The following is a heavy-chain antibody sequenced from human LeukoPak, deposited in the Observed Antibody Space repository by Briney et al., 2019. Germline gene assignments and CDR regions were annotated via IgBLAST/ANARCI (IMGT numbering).Heavy chain of an antibody. CDR1: GFTFSSYS. Sequence: PGGSRRLSCAASGFTFSSYSMNWVRQAPGKGLEWVSYISSSSSTIYYADSVKGRFTISRDNAKNSLYLQMSSLRAEDTAVYYCARWATVTAGDYWGQGTLVTVSS. CDR3: ARWATVTAGDY. D-gene: IGHD4-17*01. V-gene: IGHV3-48*01. CDR2: ISSSSSTI. J-gene: IGHJ4*02.